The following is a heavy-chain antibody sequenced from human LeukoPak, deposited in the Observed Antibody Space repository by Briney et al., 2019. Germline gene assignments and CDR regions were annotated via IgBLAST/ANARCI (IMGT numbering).Heavy chain of an antibody. CDR1: GGSFSGFY. Sequence: SETLSLTCAVYGGSFSGFYWSWIRQPPGQGLEWIGSIYYSGSTYYNPSLKSRVTISVDTSKNQFSLKLSSVTAADTDVYYCARSGRYYDILTGSQYHYYGMDVWGQGTTVTVSS. CDR2: IYYSGST. V-gene: IGHV4-34*01. J-gene: IGHJ6*02. CDR3: ARSGRYYDILTGSQYHYYGMDV. D-gene: IGHD3-9*01.